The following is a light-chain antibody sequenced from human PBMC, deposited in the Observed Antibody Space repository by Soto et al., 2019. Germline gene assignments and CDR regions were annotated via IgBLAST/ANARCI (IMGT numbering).Light chain of an antibody. CDR1: QSISXY. Sequence: EIVLTQSPATLSLSPGXRXXLXCXASQSISXYLTWYQQKPGQAPRVLIYDASNRATGIPARFSGSGSGTDFTLTISXLXXXXXXXXXXXXXXXWPETFGPGTKVEIK. CDR2: DAS. J-gene: IGKJ3*01. CDR3: XXXXXWPET. V-gene: IGKV3-11*01.